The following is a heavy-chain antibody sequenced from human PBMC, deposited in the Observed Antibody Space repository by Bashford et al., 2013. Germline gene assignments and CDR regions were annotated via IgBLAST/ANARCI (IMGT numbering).Heavy chain of an antibody. V-gene: IGHV2-5*02. J-gene: IGHJ3*02. D-gene: IGHD2-15*01. CDR2: IYWDNNK. Sequence: LVKPHRPHADLHLGLGSHSSRLVEWVWAGSVKPPKAPECLALIYWDNNKHYNPSLKNRLTITKDTSKNQVVLTMTNMDPVDTATYYCARMAVAANYGGAFDIWGQGTMVTVSS. CDR1: GSHSSRLVEWV. CDR3: ARMAVAANYGGAFDI.